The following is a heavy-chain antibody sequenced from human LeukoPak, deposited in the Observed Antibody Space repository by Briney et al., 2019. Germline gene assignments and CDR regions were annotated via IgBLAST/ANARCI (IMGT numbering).Heavy chain of an antibody. CDR3: ARGPGYSGYDYIFDN. J-gene: IGHJ4*02. Sequence: GASVKVSCKASGYTFTSYAMHWVRQAPGQRLEWMGWINAGNGNTKYSQKFQGRVTITRDTSASTAYMELSSLRSEDTAVYYCARGPGYSGYDYIFDNWGQGTLVTVSS. V-gene: IGHV1-3*01. D-gene: IGHD5-12*01. CDR1: GYTFTSYA. CDR2: INAGNGNT.